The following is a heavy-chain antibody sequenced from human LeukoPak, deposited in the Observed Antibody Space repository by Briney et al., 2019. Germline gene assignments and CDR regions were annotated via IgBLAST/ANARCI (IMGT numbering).Heavy chain of an antibody. CDR2: INHSGST. Sequence: SETLSLTCAVYGGSFSGYYWSWIRQPPGKGLEWIGEINHSGSTNYNPSLKSRLTISIDTFKNQFSLRLTSVTAADTAVYYCARANVDAGWYLDLWGRGTLVTVSS. J-gene: IGHJ2*01. CDR3: ARANVDAGWYLDL. V-gene: IGHV4-34*01. CDR1: GGSFSGYY. D-gene: IGHD5-12*01.